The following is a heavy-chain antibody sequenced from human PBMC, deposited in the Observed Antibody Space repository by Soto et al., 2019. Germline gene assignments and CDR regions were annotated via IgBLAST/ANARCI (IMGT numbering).Heavy chain of an antibody. CDR3: ARRVPHWPAGAYFDY. D-gene: IGHD1-1*01. V-gene: IGHV4-39*01. CDR2: IYYSGST. Sequence: ETVSLTCTVSGGSISSSSYYWGWIRQPPGKGLEWIGSIYYSGSTYYNPSLKSRVTISVDTSKNQFSLKLSSVTAADTAVYYCARRVPHWPAGAYFDYWGQGNLVTVSS. J-gene: IGHJ4*02. CDR1: GGSISSSSYY.